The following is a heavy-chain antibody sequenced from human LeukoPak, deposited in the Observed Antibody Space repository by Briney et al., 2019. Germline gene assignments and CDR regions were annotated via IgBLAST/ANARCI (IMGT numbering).Heavy chain of an antibody. J-gene: IGHJ5*02. V-gene: IGHV4-59*08. CDR3: ARHGKTWFGEYPRPYKWFDL. CDR1: GDSISRDY. D-gene: IGHD3-10*01. CDR2: IYYSGST. Sequence: SETLSLTCKVSGDSISRDYWSWIRQPPGKGLEWIGYIYYSGSTNYSPSLKSPVTISVDTSKNEFSLELSSVTAADTAVYYCARHGKTWFGEYPRPYKWFDLWGQGTLVTVSS.